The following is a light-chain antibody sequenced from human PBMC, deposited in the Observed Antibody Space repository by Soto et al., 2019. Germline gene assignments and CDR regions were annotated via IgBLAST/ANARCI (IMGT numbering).Light chain of an antibody. CDR2: GVS. CDR1: QSVSSN. Sequence: EIVMTQSPATLSVSPGERATLSCRASQSVSSNLAWYQQKPGQAPRLLIYGVSTRATGIPARLSGSGSGTEFTLTISSLQSEDFAVYYCQQYNNWPPWTFGQGTKVDIK. V-gene: IGKV3-15*01. J-gene: IGKJ1*01. CDR3: QQYNNWPPWT.